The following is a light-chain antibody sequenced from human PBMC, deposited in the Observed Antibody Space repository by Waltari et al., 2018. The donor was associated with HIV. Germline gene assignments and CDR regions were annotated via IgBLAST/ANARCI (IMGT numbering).Light chain of an antibody. CDR1: QSVRSGY. J-gene: IGKJ2*01. Sequence: IVLTQSPGTLSLSPGERATLSCRASQSVRSGYLAWYQQKPGQAPRVLIYGASSRATGIPDRFSGSGSGTDFTLTISRLEPEDFAVYYCQQYGSSPPYTFGQGTKLEIK. V-gene: IGKV3-20*01. CDR3: QQYGSSPPYT. CDR2: GAS.